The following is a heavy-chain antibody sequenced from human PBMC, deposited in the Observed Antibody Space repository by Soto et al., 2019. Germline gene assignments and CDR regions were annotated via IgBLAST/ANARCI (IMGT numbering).Heavy chain of an antibody. CDR3: AKVQLERHNWFDP. V-gene: IGHV5-51*01. CDR2: IYPGDSDT. Sequence: GESLKISCKGSGYSFTSYWIGWVRQMPGKGLEWMGIIYPGDSDTRYSPSFQGQVTISADKSISTAYLQWSSLKASDTAMYYCAKVQLERHNWFDPWGQGTLVTVSS. CDR1: GYSFTSYW. J-gene: IGHJ5*02. D-gene: IGHD1-1*01.